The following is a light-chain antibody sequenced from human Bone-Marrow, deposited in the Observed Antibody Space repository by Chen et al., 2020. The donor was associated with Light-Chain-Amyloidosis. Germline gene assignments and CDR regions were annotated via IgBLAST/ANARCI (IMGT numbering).Light chain of an antibody. Sequence: SYVLTQPSSVSVAPGQTATIACGGNNIGSTSVHWYQQTPGQAPLLVVYDDSDRPSGIPERLCGSNSGNTATPTISRVEAGDEADYYCQVWDRSSDRPVFGGGTKLTVL. J-gene: IGLJ3*02. V-gene: IGLV3-21*02. CDR2: DDS. CDR1: NIGSTS. CDR3: QVWDRSSDRPV.